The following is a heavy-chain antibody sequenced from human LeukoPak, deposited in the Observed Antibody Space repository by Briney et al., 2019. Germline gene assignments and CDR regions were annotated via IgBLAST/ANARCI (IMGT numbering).Heavy chain of an antibody. J-gene: IGHJ3*02. CDR3: ARTSGGIAAAGTYACDI. CDR1: GGSISSSSYY. V-gene: IGHV4-39*07. D-gene: IGHD6-13*01. CDR2: IYYSGST. Sequence: SETLSLTCTVSGGSISSSSYYWGWIRQPPGKGLEWIGSIYYSGSTYYNPSLKSRVTISVDTSKNQFSLKLSSVTAADTAVYYCARTSGGIAAAGTYACDIWGQGTMVTVSS.